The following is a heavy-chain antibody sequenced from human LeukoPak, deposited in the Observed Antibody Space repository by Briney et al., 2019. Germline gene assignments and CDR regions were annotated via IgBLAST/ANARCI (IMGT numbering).Heavy chain of an antibody. J-gene: IGHJ6*03. D-gene: IGHD1-1*01. V-gene: IGHV3-23*01. Sequence: GGSLRLSCAASGFTFSSYGMSWVRKAPGKGLEWVSAISGSGGSTYYADSVKGRFTISRDNAQNSLYLQMNSLRVEDTAIYYCARDPYNGAYSEGYYYYYMDVWGKGTTVTVSS. CDR3: ARDPYNGAYSEGYYYYYMDV. CDR2: ISGSGGST. CDR1: GFTFSSYG.